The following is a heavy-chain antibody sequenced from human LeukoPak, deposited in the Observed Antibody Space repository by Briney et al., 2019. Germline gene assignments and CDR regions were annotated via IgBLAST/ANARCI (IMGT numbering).Heavy chain of an antibody. CDR3: SRQEGSFDY. V-gene: IGHV5-51*01. CDR2: IYPGDSDT. D-gene: IGHD2-15*01. Sequence: GESLKISCKGSGYTFTRYWIGWVRQIPGKGLEWMGIIYPGDSDTRYSPSFQGQVTISADRSISTAYLQWRSLKASDTAMYYCSRQEGSFDYWGQGTLVTVSS. J-gene: IGHJ4*02. CDR1: GYTFTRYW.